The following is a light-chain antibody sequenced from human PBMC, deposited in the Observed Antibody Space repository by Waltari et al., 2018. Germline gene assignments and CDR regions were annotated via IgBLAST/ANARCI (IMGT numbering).Light chain of an antibody. Sequence: QSALTQPASVSGSPGQSITISCTGTSSDVGSYNLVSWFQQYPDKAPKLIIFEVNKRPVGVSNRFSGSKSGNTASLTISGLQAEDEADYYCCSYAGSGIYVFGSGAKVTVL. J-gene: IGLJ1*01. CDR1: SSDVGSYNL. V-gene: IGLV2-23*02. CDR3: CSYAGSGIYV. CDR2: EVN.